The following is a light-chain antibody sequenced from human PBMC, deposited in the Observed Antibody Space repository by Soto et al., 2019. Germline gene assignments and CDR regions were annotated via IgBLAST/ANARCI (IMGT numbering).Light chain of an antibody. Sequence: QSALTQPASVSGSPGQSITISCTGTTSDVGAYIHVSWYQHHPGKAPKLMIYEVTNRPSGISNRFSGSKSDNAASLTISGLQAEYEADYYCSSYTSSSAYVFGTGTKLTVL. CDR1: TSDVGAYIH. J-gene: IGLJ1*01. CDR3: SSYTSSSAYV. CDR2: EVT. V-gene: IGLV2-14*01.